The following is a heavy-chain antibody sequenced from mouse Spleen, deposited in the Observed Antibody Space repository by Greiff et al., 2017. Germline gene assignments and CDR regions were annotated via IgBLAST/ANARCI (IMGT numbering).Heavy chain of an antibody. CDR3: ARDGHYYGSSYRFAY. J-gene: IGHJ3*01. V-gene: IGHV5-4*02. Sequence: EVMLVESGGGLVKPGGSLKLSCAASGFTFSDYYMYWVRQTPEKRLEWVATISDGGSYTYYPDSVKGRFTISRDNAKNNLYLQMSSLKSEDTAMYYCARDGHYYGSSYRFAYWGQGTLVTVSA. D-gene: IGHD1-1*01. CDR1: GFTFSDYY. CDR2: ISDGGSYT.